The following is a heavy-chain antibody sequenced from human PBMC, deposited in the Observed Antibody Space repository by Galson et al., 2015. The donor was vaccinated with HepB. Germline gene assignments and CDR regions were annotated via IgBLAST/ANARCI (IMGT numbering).Heavy chain of an antibody. J-gene: IGHJ4*02. V-gene: IGHV3-53*01. CDR1: GFTVSSNS. Sequence: SLRLSCAASGFTVSSNSMSWVRQAPGKGLEWVSVIYSAGSTYYADSVKGRFTISRDNSKNTLYLQMNSLRAEDTAVYYCAKDEFYDSTGYYPSYFNYWGQGTLVTVSS. CDR3: AKDEFYDSTGYYPSYFNY. CDR2: IYSAGST. D-gene: IGHD3-22*01.